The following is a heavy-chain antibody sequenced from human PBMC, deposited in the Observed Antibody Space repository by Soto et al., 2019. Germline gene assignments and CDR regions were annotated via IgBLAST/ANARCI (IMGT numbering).Heavy chain of an antibody. CDR1: GFTFRSYA. V-gene: IGHV3-23*01. CDR2: ISGSGGST. Sequence: GGSLRLSCLASGFTFRSYAMTWVRQGPGRGLEWVSAISGSGGSTYYADSVKGRFTISRDNSKNTLYLQMNSLRAEDTAVYYCAKDGIAARRLNWFDPWGQGTLVTVSS. J-gene: IGHJ5*02. CDR3: AKDGIAARRLNWFDP. D-gene: IGHD6-6*01.